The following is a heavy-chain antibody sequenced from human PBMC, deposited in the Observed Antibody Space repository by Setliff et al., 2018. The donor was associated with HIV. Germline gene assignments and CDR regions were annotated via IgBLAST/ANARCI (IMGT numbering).Heavy chain of an antibody. V-gene: IGHV5-51*01. Sequence: GESLKISCQGSGYSFTSYWIAWVRQMPGKGLECVGVIYPGDSDTRYSPSFQGQVTISADKYTATAFLQWSSLKTSDTAMYYCARFFSGSPFDFWGKGALVTVSS. CDR2: IYPGDSDT. D-gene: IGHD1-26*01. J-gene: IGHJ4*02. CDR3: ARFFSGSPFDF. CDR1: GYSFTSYW.